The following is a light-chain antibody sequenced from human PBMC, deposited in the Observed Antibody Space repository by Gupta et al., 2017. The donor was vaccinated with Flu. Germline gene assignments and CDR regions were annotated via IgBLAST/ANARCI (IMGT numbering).Light chain of an antibody. CDR1: QGLVYSDGSTY. Sequence: ISCRTRQGLVYSDGSTYFSWIQLRPDKSPRRLIYLVSNRKSGVPDRFRGGGSGTGLTLRIGRVGAEDVGIYYCMRGAHWPWAFGQGTRVEIK. CDR2: LVS. CDR3: MRGAHWPWA. V-gene: IGKV2-30*01. J-gene: IGKJ1*01.